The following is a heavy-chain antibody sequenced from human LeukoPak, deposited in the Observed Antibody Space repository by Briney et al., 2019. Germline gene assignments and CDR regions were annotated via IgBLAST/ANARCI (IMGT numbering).Heavy chain of an antibody. V-gene: IGHV4-39*07. Sequence: SETLSLTCTVSGGSISSSSYYWGWIRQPPGKGLEWIGEINHSGSTNYNPSLKSRVTISVDTSKNQFSLKLSSVTAADTAVYYCARAKGWFDPWGQGTLVTVSS. J-gene: IGHJ5*02. CDR1: GGSISSSSYY. CDR3: ARAKGWFDP. CDR2: INHSGST.